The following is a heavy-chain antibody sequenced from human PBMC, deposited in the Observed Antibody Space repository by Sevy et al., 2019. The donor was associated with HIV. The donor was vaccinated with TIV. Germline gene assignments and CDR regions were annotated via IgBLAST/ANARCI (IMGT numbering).Heavy chain of an antibody. Sequence: GESLKISCADSGFTFSSYTMNWVRQAPGKGLEWVSSISSTGNYIYYADSLKGRFSISRDNAKNSLYLQRNSLRAEDTAVYYCARGSHDYGDYDRDVGFDYWGQGTLVTVSS. D-gene: IGHD4-17*01. CDR3: ARGSHDYGDYDRDVGFDY. V-gene: IGHV3-21*01. CDR1: GFTFSSYT. CDR2: ISSTGNYI. J-gene: IGHJ4*02.